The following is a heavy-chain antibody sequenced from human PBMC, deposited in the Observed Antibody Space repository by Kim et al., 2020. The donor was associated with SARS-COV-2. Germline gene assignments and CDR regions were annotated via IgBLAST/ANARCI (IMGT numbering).Heavy chain of an antibody. Sequence: GGSLRLSCAASGFTFDDYAMHWVRQAPGKGLEWVSGISWNSGSIGYADSVKGRFTISRDNAKNSLYLQMNSLRAEDTALYYCAKDMVDGYYDSSGYSNYGMDVWGKGTTVTVSS. CDR1: GFTFDDYA. V-gene: IGHV3-9*01. CDR2: ISWNSGSI. CDR3: AKDMVDGYYDSSGYSNYGMDV. J-gene: IGHJ6*04. D-gene: IGHD3-22*01.